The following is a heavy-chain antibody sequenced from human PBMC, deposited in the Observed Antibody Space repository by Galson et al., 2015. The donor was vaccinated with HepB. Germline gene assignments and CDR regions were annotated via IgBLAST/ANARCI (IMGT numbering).Heavy chain of an antibody. CDR2: IYYSGST. J-gene: IGHJ5*02. CDR3: ARHLYYYDSSGPGGNWFDP. D-gene: IGHD3-22*01. CDR1: GGSISSYY. V-gene: IGHV4-59*08. Sequence: SETLSLTCTVSGGSISSYYWSWIRQPPGKGLEWIGYIYYSGSTNYNPSLKSRVTISVDTSKNQFSLKLSSVTAADTAVYYCARHLYYYDSSGPGGNWFDPWGQGTLVTVSS.